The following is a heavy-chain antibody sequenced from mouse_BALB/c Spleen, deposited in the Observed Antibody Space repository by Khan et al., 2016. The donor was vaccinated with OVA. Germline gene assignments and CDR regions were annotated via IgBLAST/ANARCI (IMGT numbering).Heavy chain of an antibody. D-gene: IGHD2-1*01. J-gene: IGHJ4*01. V-gene: IGHV3-1*02. CDR2: LYPSSSI. Sequence: QLEESGPDLVKPSQSLSLTCTVTGYSITSGYSWHWIRQFPGNKLEWMGYLYPSSSINYNPSLKSRFSITRDKSKNLFFLQLNSVTTEDTATYYCARNGNNMDYWGQGTSVTVSS. CDR1: GYSITSGYS. CDR3: ARNGNNMDY.